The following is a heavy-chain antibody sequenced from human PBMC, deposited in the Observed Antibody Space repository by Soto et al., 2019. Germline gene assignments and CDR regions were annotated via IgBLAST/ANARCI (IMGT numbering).Heavy chain of an antibody. J-gene: IGHJ3*02. V-gene: IGHV1-46*01. Sequence: QVQLVQSGAEVKKPGASVKVSCKASGYTFTSYYMHWVRQAPGQGLEWMGIINPSGGSTSYAQKFQGRVTMTRDTSTSTVYMELSSLRFEDTAVYYCARVIAAAGTDDAFDIWGQGTMVTVSS. D-gene: IGHD6-13*01. CDR1: GYTFTSYY. CDR3: ARVIAAAGTDDAFDI. CDR2: INPSGGST.